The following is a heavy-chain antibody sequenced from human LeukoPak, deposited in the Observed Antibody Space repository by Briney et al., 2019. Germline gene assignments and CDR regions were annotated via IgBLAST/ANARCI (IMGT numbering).Heavy chain of an antibody. CDR1: GGSISSYY. CDR3: ARVHCSSTSCYYYYGMDV. CDR2: IYYSGST. Sequence: SETLSLTCTVSGGSISSYYWSWIRQPPGKGLEWIGYIYYSGSTYYNPSLKSRVTISVDTSKNQFSLKLSSVTAADTAVYYCARVHCSSTSCYYYYGMDVWGQGTTVTVSS. V-gene: IGHV4-59*08. J-gene: IGHJ6*02. D-gene: IGHD2-2*01.